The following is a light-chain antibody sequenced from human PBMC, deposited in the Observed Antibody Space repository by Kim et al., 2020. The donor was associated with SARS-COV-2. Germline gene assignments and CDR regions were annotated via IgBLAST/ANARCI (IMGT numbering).Light chain of an antibody. V-gene: IGKV3-11*01. CDR3: QQRSNWPRT. CDR1: QSVSSF. CDR2: DTS. J-gene: IGKJ3*01. Sequence: LSPGERATPSCRASQSVSSFLAWYQQKPGQAPRLLIYDTSNRAPGIPARFSGSGSGTDFTLTISSLEPEDFAVYYCQQRSNWPRTFGPGTKVDIK.